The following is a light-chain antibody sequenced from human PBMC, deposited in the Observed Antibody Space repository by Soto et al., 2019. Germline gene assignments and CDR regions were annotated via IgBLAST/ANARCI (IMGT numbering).Light chain of an antibody. CDR3: QQYYSFPRGT. CDR2: AAS. CDR1: QGISSY. V-gene: IGKV1-8*01. J-gene: IGKJ1*01. Sequence: AIRMTQSPSSFSASTGDRVTITCRASQGISSYLAWYQQKPGKAPELLIYAASTLQSGVPSRFSGNGSGTDFTLTISCLQSEDFATYYCQQYYSFPRGTFGQGTKVDI.